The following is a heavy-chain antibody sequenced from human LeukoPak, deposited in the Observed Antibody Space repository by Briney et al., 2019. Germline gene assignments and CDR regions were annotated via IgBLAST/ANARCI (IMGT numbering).Heavy chain of an antibody. J-gene: IGHJ4*02. CDR1: GGSISNYY. Sequence: PSETLSLTCTVSGGSISNYYWSWIRQPPGKGLEWIGYIYYSGSTNYNPSLKSRVTISGDTSQNQFSLKLSSVAAADTAVYYCARVGVYNSPPFLWGQGSLVTVSS. CDR3: ARVGVYNSPPFL. D-gene: IGHD5/OR15-5a*01. CDR2: IYYSGST. V-gene: IGHV4-59*01.